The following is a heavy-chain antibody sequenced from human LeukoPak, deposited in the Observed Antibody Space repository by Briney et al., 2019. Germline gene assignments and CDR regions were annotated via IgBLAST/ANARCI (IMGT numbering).Heavy chain of an antibody. J-gene: IGHJ4*02. V-gene: IGHV1-2*02. D-gene: IGHD2-21*01. CDR1: GYTFTDNY. Sequence: AASVKVSCKASGYTFTDNYIHWLRRAPGQGLEWMGWINANSGGAKYAQKFQGRVTMTRDTSINTAYMQLERLTSDDTAIYYCARNVYCGGDCNTIDYWGRGTLVTVSS. CDR2: INANSGGA. CDR3: ARNVYCGGDCNTIDY.